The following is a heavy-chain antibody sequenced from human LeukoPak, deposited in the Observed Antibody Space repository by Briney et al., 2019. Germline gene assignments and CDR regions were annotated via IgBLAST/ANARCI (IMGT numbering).Heavy chain of an antibody. D-gene: IGHD3-9*01. CDR3: ARGQLTGYYMGYYGMDV. Sequence: KPSETLSLTCTVSGGSISSSSYYWGWIRQPPGKGLEWIGSIYYSGSTYYNPSLKSRVTISVDTSKNQFSLKLSSVTAADTAVYYCARGQLTGYYMGYYGMDVWGKGTTVTVSS. J-gene: IGHJ6*04. CDR1: GGSISSSSYY. V-gene: IGHV4-39*07. CDR2: IYYSGST.